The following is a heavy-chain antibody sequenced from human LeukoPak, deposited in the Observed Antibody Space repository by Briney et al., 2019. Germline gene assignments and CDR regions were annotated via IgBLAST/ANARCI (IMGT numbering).Heavy chain of an antibody. J-gene: IGHJ4*02. CDR2: INADGSDK. Sequence: GGSLRLSCAASGFTFSTYAMSWVRQAPGKGLELVANINADGSDKYLMDSVKGRFSISRDNANNRLYLEMTSLRVEDTAVYYCMPGRGYWGQGTPVAVSS. D-gene: IGHD2-8*02. CDR1: GFTFSTYA. V-gene: IGHV3-7*01. CDR3: MPGRGY.